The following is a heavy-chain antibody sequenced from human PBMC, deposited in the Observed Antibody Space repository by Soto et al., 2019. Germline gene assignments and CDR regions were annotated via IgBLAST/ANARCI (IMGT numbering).Heavy chain of an antibody. J-gene: IGHJ4*02. V-gene: IGHV3-30-3*01. CDR1: GFTFSSYA. CDR3: ARDGWYVEYYFDY. Sequence: QVQLVESGGGVVQPGRSLRLSCAASGFTFSSYAMHWVRQAPGKGLEWVAVISYDGSNKYYADSVKGRFTISRDNSKNTLYLQMNSLRAEDTAVYYCARDGWYVEYYFDYWGQGNLVTVSS. D-gene: IGHD6-19*01. CDR2: ISYDGSNK.